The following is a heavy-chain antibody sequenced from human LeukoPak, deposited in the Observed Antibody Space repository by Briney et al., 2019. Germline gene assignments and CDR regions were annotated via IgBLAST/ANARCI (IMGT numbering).Heavy chain of an antibody. V-gene: IGHV4-59*01. D-gene: IGHD3-10*01. CDR1: GGSISSYY. J-gene: IGHJ4*02. Sequence: SETLSLTCTVSGGSISSYYWTWIWQPPGKGLEWIGYIYYSGSTNYNPSLESRVTISVDTSKNQFSLKLSSVTAADTAVYYCAREAAWFGSADCWGQGTLVTVSS. CDR2: IYYSGST. CDR3: AREAAWFGSADC.